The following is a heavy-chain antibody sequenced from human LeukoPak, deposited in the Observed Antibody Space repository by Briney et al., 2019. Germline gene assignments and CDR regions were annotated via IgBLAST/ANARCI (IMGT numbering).Heavy chain of an antibody. CDR3: AKAVGRSYYYYMDV. Sequence: GGSLRLSCAASGFTFSSYAMSWVRQAPGKGLEWVSAISGSGGSTYYADSVKGRFTISRDNSKNTVYLQMNSLRAEDTAVYYCAKAVGRSYYYYMDVWGKGTTVTISS. CDR2: ISGSGGST. J-gene: IGHJ6*03. CDR1: GFTFSSYA. V-gene: IGHV3-23*01.